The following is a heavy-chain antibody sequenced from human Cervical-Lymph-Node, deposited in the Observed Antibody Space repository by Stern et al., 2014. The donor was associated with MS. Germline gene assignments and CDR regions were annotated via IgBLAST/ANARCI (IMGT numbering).Heavy chain of an antibody. V-gene: IGHV3-53*01. CDR1: GFTINSAY. Sequence: EVQLEESGGGLMQPGGSLRLSCAASGFTINSAYMNWVRQVPGKAPEWVSAIYSGGDTYYADSVKGRFTISRDNSRNTLYLQMNSLRVEDTALYYCARGGVRNYWGQGTLVTVSS. CDR2: IYSGGDT. J-gene: IGHJ4*02. CDR3: ARGGVRNY. D-gene: IGHD2-8*02.